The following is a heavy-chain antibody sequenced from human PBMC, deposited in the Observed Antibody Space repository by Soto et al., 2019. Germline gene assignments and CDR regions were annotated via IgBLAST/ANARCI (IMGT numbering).Heavy chain of an antibody. J-gene: IGHJ4*02. V-gene: IGHV3-30*18. Sequence: PGGSPRLSCVGSGFTFSSYGMHCVRRAPGKGLECVAVISDTGSSHYYAASVEGRFTISRENSKNTLSLHMDRLRVEDTAVYYCAKDRGGDCPDNSCYFGADYWGQGTPVTVS. CDR3: AKDRGGDCPDNSCYFGADY. CDR1: GFTFSSYG. CDR2: ISDTGSSH. D-gene: IGHD2-2*01.